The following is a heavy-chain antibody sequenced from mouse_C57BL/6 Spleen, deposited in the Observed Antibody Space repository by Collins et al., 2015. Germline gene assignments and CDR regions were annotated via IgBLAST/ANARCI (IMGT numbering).Heavy chain of an antibody. Sequence: DVQVQESGPGLVKPSQSLSLTCSVTGYSITSGYYWNWIRQFPGNKLEWMGYISNDGSNNYNPSLRNRISITRDTSKNQFFLKLISVTTEDTATYYCARGEYYSNEYFDVWGTGTTVTVSS. CDR3: ARGEYYSNEYFDV. D-gene: IGHD2-5*01. V-gene: IGHV3-6*01. CDR1: GYSITSGYY. CDR2: ISNDGSN. J-gene: IGHJ1*03.